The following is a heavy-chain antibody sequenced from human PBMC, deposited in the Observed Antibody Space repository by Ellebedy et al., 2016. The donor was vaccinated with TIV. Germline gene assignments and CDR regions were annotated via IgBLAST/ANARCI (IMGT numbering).Heavy chain of an antibody. V-gene: IGHV3-30-3*01. CDR1: GFTFNSYA. CDR2: VSYDGSNK. CDR3: ARDLKKRAAAGTELDY. D-gene: IGHD6-13*01. J-gene: IGHJ4*02. Sequence: GESLKISCAASGFTFNSYAIHWVRQAPGKGLEWVAVVSYDGSNKYYAASVKGRFTISRDNSKYTLYLQMNSLRAEDTAVYYCARDLKKRAAAGTELDYWGQGTLVTVSS.